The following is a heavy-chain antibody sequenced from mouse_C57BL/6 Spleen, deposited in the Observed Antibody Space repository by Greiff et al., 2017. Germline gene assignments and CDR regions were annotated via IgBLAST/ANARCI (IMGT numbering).Heavy chain of an antibody. CDR3: ARREYYASFAY. Sequence: EVKLMESGPELVKPGASVKIPCKASGYTFTDYNMDWVKQSHGKSLEWIGDINPNNGGTIYNQKFKGKATLTVDKSSSTAYMELRSLTSEDTAVYYCARREYYASFAYWGQGTLVTVSA. D-gene: IGHD1-1*02. V-gene: IGHV1-18*01. CDR1: GYTFTDYN. J-gene: IGHJ3*01. CDR2: INPNNGGT.